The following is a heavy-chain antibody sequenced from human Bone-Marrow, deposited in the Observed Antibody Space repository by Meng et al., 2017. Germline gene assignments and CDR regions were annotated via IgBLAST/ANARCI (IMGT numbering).Heavy chain of an antibody. CDR2: IYHSGST. J-gene: IGHJ3*02. V-gene: IGHV4-38-2*02. Sequence: SETLSLTCTVSGYSISSGYYWGGIRQPPGKGLEWIGSIYHSGSTYYNPSLKSRVTISVDTSKNQFSLKLSSVTAADTAVYYCDTYYYDSSGYYDAFDIWGQGTMVTVSS. CDR3: DTYYYDSSGYYDAFDI. D-gene: IGHD3-22*01. CDR1: GYSISSGYY.